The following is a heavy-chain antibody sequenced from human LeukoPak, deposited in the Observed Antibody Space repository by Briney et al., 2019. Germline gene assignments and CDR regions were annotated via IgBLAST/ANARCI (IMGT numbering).Heavy chain of an antibody. D-gene: IGHD6-13*01. CDR1: GGSISSYY. CDR3: ARVSAAGMEFHYGMDV. J-gene: IGHJ6*02. V-gene: IGHV4-59*08. Sequence: SETLSLTCTVSGGSISSYYWSWIRLPPGKGLEWIGYIYYSGSTNYNPSLKSRVTISVDTSKNQFSLKLSSVTAADTAVYYCARVSAAGMEFHYGMDVWGQGTTVFVSS. CDR2: IYYSGST.